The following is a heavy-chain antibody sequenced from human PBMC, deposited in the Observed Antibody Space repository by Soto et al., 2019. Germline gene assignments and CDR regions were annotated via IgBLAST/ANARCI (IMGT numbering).Heavy chain of an antibody. V-gene: IGHV1-69*13. J-gene: IGHJ6*02. CDR1: GGTFSSCA. CDR3: ARDIGYSYGYGSYYYYGMDV. Sequence: ASVKVSCKASGGTFSSCAISWVRQAPGQGLEWMGGIIPIFGTANYAQKFQGRVTITADESTSTAYMELSSLRSEDTAVYYCARDIGYSYGYGSYYYYGMDVWGQGTTVTVSS. D-gene: IGHD5-18*01. CDR2: IIPIFGTA.